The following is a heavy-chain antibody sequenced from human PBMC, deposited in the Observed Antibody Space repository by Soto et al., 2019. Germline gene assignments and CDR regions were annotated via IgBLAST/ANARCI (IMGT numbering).Heavy chain of an antibody. Sequence: PGGSLRLSCAASGFTFSSYAMRWVRQAPGKGLEWVSAISGSGGSTYYADSVEGRFTISRDNSKNTLYPQMNSLRAEDTAVYYCAKDRSYDSSGYNQLEFDYWCQGTLVTVAS. CDR3: AKDRSYDSSGYNQLEFDY. V-gene: IGHV3-23*01. D-gene: IGHD3-22*01. CDR2: ISGSGGST. J-gene: IGHJ4*02. CDR1: GFTFSSYA.